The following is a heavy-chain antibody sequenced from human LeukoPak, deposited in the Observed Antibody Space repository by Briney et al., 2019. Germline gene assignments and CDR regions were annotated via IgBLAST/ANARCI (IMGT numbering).Heavy chain of an antibody. J-gene: IGHJ3*01. CDR3: ARDFRVGVSTLGFDL. Sequence: GGSLRLSCAASGFSLSRYWMHWVSQVPGKGLVWVSHINSDEATTTYADSVKGRFTISADKAKNTLYLQMNSLKAEDTAVYYCARDFRVGVSTLGFDLWGQGAMVTVSS. D-gene: IGHD3-3*01. CDR2: INSDEATT. V-gene: IGHV3-74*01. CDR1: GFSLSRYW.